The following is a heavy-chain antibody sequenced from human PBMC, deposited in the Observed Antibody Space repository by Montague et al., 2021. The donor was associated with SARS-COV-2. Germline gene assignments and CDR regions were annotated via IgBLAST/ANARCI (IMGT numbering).Heavy chain of an antibody. J-gene: IGHJ4*02. D-gene: IGHD1-1*01. Sequence: SETLSLTCCGLVSSNSGEDWKSIRQNSSNTLEWYADFCYTENTKYNPSLKTRVTLSLDTPKNHFSLKLASVTAADTAVYYCARAQNTCFIANCVNYFDSWGLGALVTVYS. CDR2: FCYTENT. CDR1: VSSNSGED. CDR3: ARAQNTCFIANCVNYFDS. V-gene: IGHV4-61*03.